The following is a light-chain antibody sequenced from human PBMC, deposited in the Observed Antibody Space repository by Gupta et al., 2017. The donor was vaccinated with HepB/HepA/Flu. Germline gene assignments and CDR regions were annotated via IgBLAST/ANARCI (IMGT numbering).Light chain of an antibody. CDR1: HSSIRRNY. V-gene: IGLV1-47*01. Sequence: SVLPQPPSASGNPGQRVTISSYGRHSSIRRNYLYWYQHLPRTAPTLLICRSNQRPSGVPDRFSGSKSGTSASLASSGLRSEDEADYYCVAWDDSLNGPVFVGGTKVTVL. J-gene: IGLJ2*01. CDR2: RSN. CDR3: VAWDDSLNGPV.